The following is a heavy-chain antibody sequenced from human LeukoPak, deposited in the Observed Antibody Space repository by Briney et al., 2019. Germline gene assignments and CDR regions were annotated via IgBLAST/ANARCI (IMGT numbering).Heavy chain of an antibody. V-gene: IGHV4-39*01. Sequence: SETLSLTCSVSGGPISSSDFYWGWIRQPPGKGLEWIGSTFYSGSTNYNPSLKSRVTISVDTSKNQFSLKVTPVTAADTAVYYCVRHHLSYSSGWYGWGQGTLVTVSS. D-gene: IGHD6-19*01. J-gene: IGHJ4*02. CDR2: TFYSGST. CDR1: GGPISSSDFY. CDR3: VRHHLSYSSGWYG.